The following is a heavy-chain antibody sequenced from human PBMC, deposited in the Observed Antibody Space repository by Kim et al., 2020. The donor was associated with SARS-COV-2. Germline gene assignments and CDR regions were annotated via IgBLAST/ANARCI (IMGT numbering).Heavy chain of an antibody. Sequence: ASVKVSCKASGYTFTSYGISWVRQAPGQGLEWMGWISAYNGNTNYAQKLQGRVTMTTDTSTSTAYMELRSLRSDDTAVYYCARGGGRYCSGGSCYSDWFDPWGQGTLVTVSS. CDR2: ISAYNGNT. D-gene: IGHD2-15*01. V-gene: IGHV1-18*01. CDR1: GYTFTSYG. J-gene: IGHJ5*02. CDR3: ARGGGRYCSGGSCYSDWFDP.